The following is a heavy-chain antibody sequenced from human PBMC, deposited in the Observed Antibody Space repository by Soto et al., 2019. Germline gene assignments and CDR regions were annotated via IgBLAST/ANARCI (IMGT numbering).Heavy chain of an antibody. CDR3: ARGSYDYIWWSYRSYYYYMDV. V-gene: IGHV4-59*01. Sequence: SETLSLTCTVSGGSISSYYWSWIRQPPGKGLELIGDIYHSGSTNYNPSLKSRVTISVDTSKNQFSLKLSSVTAADTAVYYCARGSYDYIWWSYRSYYYYMDVWGKGTTVTVSS. J-gene: IGHJ6*03. D-gene: IGHD3-16*02. CDR1: GGSISSYY. CDR2: IYHSGST.